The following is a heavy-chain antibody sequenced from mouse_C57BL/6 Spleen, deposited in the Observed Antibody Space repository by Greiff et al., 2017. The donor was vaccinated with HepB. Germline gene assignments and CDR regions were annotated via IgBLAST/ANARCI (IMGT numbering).Heavy chain of an antibody. J-gene: IGHJ2*01. D-gene: IGHD1-1*01. V-gene: IGHV1-53*01. CDR3: ARGVYWDGSGYFDY. CDR1: GYTFTSYW. Sequence: QVQLKESGTELVKPGASVKLSCKASGYTFTSYWMHWVKQRPGQGLEWIGNINPSNGGTNYNEKFKSKATLTVDKSSSTAYMQLSSLTSEDSAVYYCARGVYWDGSGYFDYWGQGTTLTVSS. CDR2: INPSNGGT.